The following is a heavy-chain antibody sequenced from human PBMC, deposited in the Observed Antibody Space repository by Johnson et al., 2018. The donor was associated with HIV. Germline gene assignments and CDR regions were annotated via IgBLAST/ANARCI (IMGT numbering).Heavy chain of an antibody. Sequence: VQLVESGGGLVQPGGSLRLSCEVSGFTFTFYWMSWVRQSPGKGLEWVADIKCDGSEKYYVDSVKGRFTISRDNSKNTLYLQMNSMRAEDTAVYYCAKVRRAYYEDAFDIWGQGTMVTVSS. D-gene: IGHD3-22*01. CDR2: IKCDGSEK. CDR3: AKVRRAYYEDAFDI. CDR1: GFTFTFYW. J-gene: IGHJ3*02. V-gene: IGHV3-7*02.